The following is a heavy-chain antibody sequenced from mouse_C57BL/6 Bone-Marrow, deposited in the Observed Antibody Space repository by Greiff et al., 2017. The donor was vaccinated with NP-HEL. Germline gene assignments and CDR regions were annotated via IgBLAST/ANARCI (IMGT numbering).Heavy chain of an antibody. D-gene: IGHD2-4*01. J-gene: IGHJ3*01. V-gene: IGHV5-9*01. CDR1: GFTFSSYT. Sequence: EVKLVESGGGLVKPGGSLKLSCAASGFTFSSYTMSWVRQTPEKRLEWVATISGGGGNTYYPDSVKGRFTISRDNAKNTLYLQMSSLRSEDTALYYCARHAIYDYDEAWFAYWGQGTLVTVSA. CDR2: ISGGGGNT. CDR3: ARHAIYDYDEAWFAY.